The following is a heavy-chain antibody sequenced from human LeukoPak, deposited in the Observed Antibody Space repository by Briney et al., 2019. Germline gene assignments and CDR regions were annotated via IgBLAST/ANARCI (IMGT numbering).Heavy chain of an antibody. Sequence: PGGSLRLSCAASGFTFSDYHMSWIRQAPGKGLEWVSYISGGTTYTNYADSVKGRFTISRDNAKKSLYLQMNSLRGEDTAVYYCARGLGINGLALDMWGQGTMVTVSS. CDR2: ISGGTTYT. D-gene: IGHD3-10*01. CDR3: ARGLGINGLALDM. V-gene: IGHV3-11*05. CDR1: GFTFSDYH. J-gene: IGHJ3*02.